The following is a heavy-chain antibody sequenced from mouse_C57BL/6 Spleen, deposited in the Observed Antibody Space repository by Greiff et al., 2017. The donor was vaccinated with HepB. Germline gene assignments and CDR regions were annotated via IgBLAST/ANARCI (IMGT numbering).Heavy chain of an antibody. CDR1: GYTFTSYW. CDR3: ARSTPVVARYWYFDV. CDR2: IDPSDSET. Sequence: QVQLQQPGAELVRPGSSVKLSCKASGYTFTSYWMHWVKQRPIQGLEWIGNIDPSDSETHYNQKFKDKATLTVDKSSSTAYMQLSSLTSEDSAVYYCARSTPVVARYWYFDVWGTGTTVTVSS. D-gene: IGHD1-1*01. V-gene: IGHV1-52*01. J-gene: IGHJ1*03.